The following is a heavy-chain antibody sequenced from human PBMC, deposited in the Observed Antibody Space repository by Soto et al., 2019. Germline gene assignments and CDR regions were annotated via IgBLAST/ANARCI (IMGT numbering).Heavy chain of an antibody. CDR1: GGTFSSYT. D-gene: IGHD2-15*01. Sequence: GASVKVSCKASGGTFSSYTISWVRQAPGQGLEWMGRIIPILGIANYAQKFQGRVTITADKSTSTAYMELSSLRSEDTAVYYCAREYCSGGSCYYFDYWGQGTLVTV. J-gene: IGHJ4*02. V-gene: IGHV1-69*02. CDR2: IIPILGIA. CDR3: AREYCSGGSCYYFDY.